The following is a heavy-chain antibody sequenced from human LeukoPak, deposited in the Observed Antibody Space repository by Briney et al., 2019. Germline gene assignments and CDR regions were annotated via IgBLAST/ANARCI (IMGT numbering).Heavy chain of an antibody. V-gene: IGHV5-51*01. CDR2: IYPGDSDT. Sequence: GESLKISCKGSGYSFSSYWIGWVRQMPGKGLESMGIIYPGDSDTRYSPSFRGQVTISADKFINTVYLQWCSLKASDTAMYYCARDRIAGYWGQGTLVTVSS. J-gene: IGHJ4*02. CDR3: ARDRIAGY. CDR1: GYSFSSYW. D-gene: IGHD2-21*01.